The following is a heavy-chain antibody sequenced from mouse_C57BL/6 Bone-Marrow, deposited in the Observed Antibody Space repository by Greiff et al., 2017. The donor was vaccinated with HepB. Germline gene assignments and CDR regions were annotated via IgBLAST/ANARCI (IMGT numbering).Heavy chain of an antibody. CDR3: ARGYYGSDGPWFAY. Sequence: VQLQQSGPELVKPGASVKISCKASGYAFSSSWMNWVKQRPGKGLEWIGRIYPGDGDTNYNGKFKGKATLTADKSSSTAYMQLSSLTSEDSAVYFCARGYYGSDGPWFAYWGQGTLVTVSA. J-gene: IGHJ3*01. CDR2: IYPGDGDT. V-gene: IGHV1-82*01. CDR1: GYAFSSSW. D-gene: IGHD1-1*01.